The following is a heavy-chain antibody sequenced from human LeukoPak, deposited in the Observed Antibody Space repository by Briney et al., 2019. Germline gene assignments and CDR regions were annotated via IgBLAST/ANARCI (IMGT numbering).Heavy chain of an antibody. Sequence: GGSLRLSCAASGFTFSSYAMCWVRQAPGKGLEWVSAISGSGGSTYYADSVKGRFTISRDNSKNTLYLQMNSLRAEDTAVYYCAKAVLLWFGELRYYFDYWGQGTLVTVSS. CDR3: AKAVLLWFGELRYYFDY. CDR2: ISGSGGST. J-gene: IGHJ4*02. CDR1: GFTFSSYA. D-gene: IGHD3-10*01. V-gene: IGHV3-23*01.